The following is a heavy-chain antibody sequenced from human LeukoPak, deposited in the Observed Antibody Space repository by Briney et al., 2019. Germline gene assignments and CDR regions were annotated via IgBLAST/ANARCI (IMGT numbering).Heavy chain of an antibody. CDR3: ARDRYCSSTSCYSSDYYYYYMDV. CDR2: IKQDGSEK. Sequence: GGSLRLSCAASGFTFSSYWMSWVRQAPGKGLEWVANIKQDGSEKYYVDSVKGRFTISRDNAKNSLYLQMNSLRAEDTAVYYCARDRYCSSTSCYSSDYYYYYMDVWGKGTTVTVSS. D-gene: IGHD2-2*02. V-gene: IGHV3-7*01. CDR1: GFTFSSYW. J-gene: IGHJ6*03.